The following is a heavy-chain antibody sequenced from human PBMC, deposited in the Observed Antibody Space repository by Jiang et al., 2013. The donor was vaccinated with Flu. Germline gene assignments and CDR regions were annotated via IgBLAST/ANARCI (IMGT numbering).Heavy chain of an antibody. Sequence: GAEVKKPGASVKVSCKASGYTFTSYAIHWVRQAPGQGLEWMGWINAGNGNTKYSQKLQGRVTITRDTSARTAYMELSSLRSEDTAVYYCAKAGSGSGSYDDWGQG. V-gene: IGHV1-3*01. CDR1: GYTFTSYA. CDR3: AKAGSGSGSYDD. J-gene: IGHJ4*02. CDR2: INAGNGNT. D-gene: IGHD3-10*01.